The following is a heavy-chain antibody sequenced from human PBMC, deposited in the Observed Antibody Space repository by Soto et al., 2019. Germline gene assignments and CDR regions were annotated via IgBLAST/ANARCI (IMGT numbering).Heavy chain of an antibody. CDR1: GCTFSSYA. CDR2: ISPIFGTA. D-gene: IGHD5-18*01. CDR3: ATQGLPNCYYYGMDV. V-gene: IGHV1-69*12. Sequence: QVQLVQSGAEVKKPGSSVKVSCKASGCTFSSYAISRVRQAPGQGLEWMGGISPIFGTANYAQKFQGRVTITADESTSTAYMELSSLRSEDTAVYYCATQGLPNCYYYGMDVWGQGTTVTVSS. J-gene: IGHJ6*02.